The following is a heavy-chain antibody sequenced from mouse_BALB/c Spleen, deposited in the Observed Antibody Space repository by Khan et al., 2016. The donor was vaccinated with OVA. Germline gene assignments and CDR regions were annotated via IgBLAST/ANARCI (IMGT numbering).Heavy chain of an antibody. J-gene: IGHJ3*01. CDR2: IDPFNGGT. D-gene: IGHD2-2*01. CDR1: GYSFTSYY. CDR3: ARHGYVAWFAY. Sequence: VQLKESGPELMKPGASVKISCKASGYSFTSYYIHWVKQSHGKSLEWIGYIDPFNGGTSYNPKFKGKATLTVDKSSSTAYMHLSSLTSDDFAVYYCARHGYVAWFAYWGQGTLVTVSA. V-gene: IGHV1S135*01.